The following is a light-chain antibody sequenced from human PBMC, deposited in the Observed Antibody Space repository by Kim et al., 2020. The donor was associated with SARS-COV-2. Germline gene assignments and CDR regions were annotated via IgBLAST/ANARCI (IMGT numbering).Light chain of an antibody. CDR1: QSISSS. J-gene: IGKJ5*01. CDR3: QQYAYWRA. Sequence: SLSAGERATLACRPSQSISSSLAWYHQKPGQAPRVLIYGVSARATGVPARFSGSGSGTEFTLTISNLQSEDFAVYYCQQYAYWRAFGQGTRLEIK. V-gene: IGKV3-15*01. CDR2: GVS.